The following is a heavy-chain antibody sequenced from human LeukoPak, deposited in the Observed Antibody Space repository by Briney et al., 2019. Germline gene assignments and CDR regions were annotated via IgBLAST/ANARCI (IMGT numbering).Heavy chain of an antibody. V-gene: IGHV4-38-2*01. J-gene: IGHJ4*02. CDR2: IYHNGIT. Sequence: SETLSLTCGVSGDSIRSDYYWAWVRQPPGKGLEWVGSIYHNGITYYNPSLKSRLILSVDTSNNHFSLRLTPVTAADTAVYYCTRGGAYYRTGFGCWGQGTPVTVSS. CDR1: GDSIRSDYY. D-gene: IGHD3-3*01. CDR3: TRGGAYYRTGFGC.